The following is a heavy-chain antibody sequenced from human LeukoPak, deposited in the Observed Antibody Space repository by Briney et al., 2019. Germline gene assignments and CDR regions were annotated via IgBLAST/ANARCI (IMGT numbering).Heavy chain of an antibody. Sequence: PGRSLRLSCAASGFTFSSYGMHWVRQAPGKGLEWVAVIRYDGSNKYYADSVKGRFTISRDNSKNTLYLQMNSLRAEDTAVYYCAREGDNYYDTANWFDPWGQGTLVTVSS. D-gene: IGHD3-22*01. CDR1: GFTFSSYG. CDR3: AREGDNYYDTANWFDP. CDR2: IRYDGSNK. V-gene: IGHV3-33*01. J-gene: IGHJ5*02.